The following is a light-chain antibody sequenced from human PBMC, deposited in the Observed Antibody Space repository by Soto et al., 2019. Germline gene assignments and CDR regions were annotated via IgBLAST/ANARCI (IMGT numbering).Light chain of an antibody. J-gene: IGKJ2*01. CDR2: KAS. CDR1: QNINSW. V-gene: IGKV1-5*03. CDR3: QQSSTYSAYT. Sequence: DIQMTQSPSTLSASVGDTVTITCRASQNINSWLAWYQQKPGKAPKLLIYKASNLEGGVPSRFSGSGSGTEFTLTISSLQPDDFATYYCQQSSTYSAYTFGQGTKLEIK.